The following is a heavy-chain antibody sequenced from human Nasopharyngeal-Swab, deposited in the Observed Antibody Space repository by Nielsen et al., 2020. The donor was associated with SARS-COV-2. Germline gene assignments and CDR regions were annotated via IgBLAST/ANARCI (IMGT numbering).Heavy chain of an antibody. Sequence: SETLSLTCTVSGGSISSIYYWGWIRQSPGKGLEWIGSISYGESTYYNPSLKSRVTISVDTSKNQFSLKLSSVTATDTALYYCARHSYQWNPASHLDYWGQGSLVTVSS. V-gene: IGHV4-39*01. CDR1: GGSISSIYY. CDR3: ARHSYQWNPASHLDY. D-gene: IGHD6-19*01. CDR2: ISYGEST. J-gene: IGHJ4*02.